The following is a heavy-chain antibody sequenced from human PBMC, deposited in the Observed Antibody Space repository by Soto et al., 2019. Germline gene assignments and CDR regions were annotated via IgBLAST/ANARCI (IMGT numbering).Heavy chain of an antibody. CDR1: GGSISIGGYY. CDR2: IYYSGST. D-gene: IGHD2-2*01. J-gene: IGHJ4*02. Sequence: PSETLSLTCTVSGGSISIGGYYWSWIRQHPGKGLEWIGYIYYSGSTYYNPSLKSRVTISVDTSKNQFSLKLSSVTAADTAVYYCARDRTAAIDYWGQGTLVTVSS. CDR3: ARDRTAAIDY. V-gene: IGHV4-31*03.